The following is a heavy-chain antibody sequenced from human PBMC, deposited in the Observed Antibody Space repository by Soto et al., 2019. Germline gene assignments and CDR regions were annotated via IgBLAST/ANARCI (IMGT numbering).Heavy chain of an antibody. CDR1: GYSISSGYY. D-gene: IGHD3-3*01. CDR3: ARYWSGYKT. Sequence: SSETLSLTCAVSGYSISSGYYWGWIRQPPGKGLEWIGSIYHSGSTYYNPSLKSRVTISVDTSKNQFSLKLSSVTAADTAVYYCARYWSGYKTWGQGTLVTVSS. CDR2: IYHSGST. V-gene: IGHV4-38-2*01. J-gene: IGHJ5*02.